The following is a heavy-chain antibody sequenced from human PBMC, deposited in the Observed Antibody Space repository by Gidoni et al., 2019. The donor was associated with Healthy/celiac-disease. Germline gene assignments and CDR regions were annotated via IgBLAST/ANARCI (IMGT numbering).Heavy chain of an antibody. V-gene: IGHV3-21*01. CDR1: GFPFSSYS. Sequence: EVQLVEPGGGLVKPGVSLRLSCAASGFPFSSYSMNWVRQAPGKGLEWVSSISSSSSYIYYADSVKGRFTISRDNAKNSLYLQMNSLRAEDTAVYYCARSPRYCSSTSCYTIDYWGQGTLVTVSS. J-gene: IGHJ4*02. CDR2: ISSSSSYI. CDR3: ARSPRYCSSTSCYTIDY. D-gene: IGHD2-2*02.